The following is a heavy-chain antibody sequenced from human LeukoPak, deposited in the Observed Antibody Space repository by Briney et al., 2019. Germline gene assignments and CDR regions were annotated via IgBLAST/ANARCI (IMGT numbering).Heavy chain of an antibody. V-gene: IGHV3-74*01. CDR3: ACSRTFDY. CDR1: GFTFSRYW. D-gene: IGHD3-10*02. Sequence: GGSLRLSCAAAGFTFSRYWMHWVRHAPGKGLVWVSRINSDGSSTIYADSVKGRFTISRDNAKNTLYLQMNSLRAEDSAVYYCACSRTFDYWGLGTLVTVSS. J-gene: IGHJ4*02. CDR2: INSDGSST.